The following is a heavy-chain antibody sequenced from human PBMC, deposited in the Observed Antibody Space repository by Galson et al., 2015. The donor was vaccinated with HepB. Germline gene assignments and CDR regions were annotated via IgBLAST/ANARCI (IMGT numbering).Heavy chain of an antibody. D-gene: IGHD6-19*01. J-gene: IGHJ5*02. CDR2: ITSSSTYI. CDR3: ARDWGIAVAGKWWFDP. Sequence: LRLSCAASGFNFNNYGMNWVRQAPGKGLEWVSSITSSSTYINYADSVKGRFTISRDNAKNSLYLQMNNLRVEDTAVYYCARDWGIAVAGKWWFDPWGQGTLVTVSS. V-gene: IGHV3-21*01. CDR1: GFNFNNYG.